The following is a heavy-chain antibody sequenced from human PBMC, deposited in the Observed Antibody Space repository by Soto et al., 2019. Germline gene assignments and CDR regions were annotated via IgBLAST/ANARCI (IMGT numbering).Heavy chain of an antibody. CDR3: ARVDYDILTSTYAFDI. V-gene: IGHV1-3*01. CDR2: INAGNGNT. CDR1: GYTFTSYA. D-gene: IGHD3-9*01. Sequence: GASVKVSCKASGYTFTSYAMHWVRQAPGQRLEWMGWINAGNGNTKYSQKFQGRVTITRDTSASTAYMELSSLRSEDTAVYYCARVDYDILTSTYAFDIWGQGTMVTVSS. J-gene: IGHJ3*02.